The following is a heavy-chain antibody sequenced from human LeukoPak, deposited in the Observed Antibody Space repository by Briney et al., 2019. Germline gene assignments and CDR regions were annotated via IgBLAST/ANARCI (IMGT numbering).Heavy chain of an antibody. Sequence: GGSLRLSCAASGFTFSSYSMNWVRQAPGKGLEWVSSISSSSSYIYYADSVKGRFTISRDNAKNSLYLQMNSLRAEDTAMYYCVRDRGYCSGGICYALWDYWGQGTLVTVSS. D-gene: IGHD2-15*01. J-gene: IGHJ4*02. CDR3: VRDRGYCSGGICYALWDY. V-gene: IGHV3-21*01. CDR1: GFTFSSYS. CDR2: ISSSSSYI.